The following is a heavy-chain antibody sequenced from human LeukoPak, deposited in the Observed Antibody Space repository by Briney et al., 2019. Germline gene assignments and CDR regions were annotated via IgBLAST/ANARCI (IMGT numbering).Heavy chain of an antibody. Sequence: PSETLSLTCTVSGGSISSSSYYWGWIRQPPGKGLEWIGSIYYSGSTYCNPSLKSRVTISVDTSKNQFSLKLSSVTAADTAVYYCARDRDDYVWGSYRPSAAFDIWGQGTMVTVSS. CDR3: ARDRDDYVWGSYRPSAAFDI. CDR2: IYYSGST. CDR1: GGSISSSSYY. V-gene: IGHV4-39*07. D-gene: IGHD3-16*02. J-gene: IGHJ3*02.